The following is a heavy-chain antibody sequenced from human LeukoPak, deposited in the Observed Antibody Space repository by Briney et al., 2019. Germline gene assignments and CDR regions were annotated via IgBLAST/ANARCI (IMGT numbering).Heavy chain of an antibody. CDR3: ARNGGGLDY. J-gene: IGHJ4*02. D-gene: IGHD3-16*01. CDR1: EFTFSSYD. V-gene: IGHV3-48*03. CDR2: ITGSGGAV. Sequence: GGSLRLSCAASEFTFSSYDKIWVRQAPGKGLEWVSWITGSGGAVKYTDSVKGRFTISRDNAKKSVYLQMNSLRVEDTAVYYCARNGGGLDYWGQGTLVTVSS.